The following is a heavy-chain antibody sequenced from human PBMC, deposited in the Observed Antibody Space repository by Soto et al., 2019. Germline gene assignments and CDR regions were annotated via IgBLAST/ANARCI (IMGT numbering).Heavy chain of an antibody. Sequence: PSETLSLTCTVSGGSITSYYWSWIRQPPGKGLEWIGDIHYSGSTNYNPSLKSRVTISTDTSKNQFSLNLSSVTAADTAVYYCARDPISAHPFFDYWGQGTLVTVS. CDR2: IHYSGST. CDR1: GGSITSYY. D-gene: IGHD6-6*01. V-gene: IGHV4-59*01. CDR3: ARDPISAHPFFDY. J-gene: IGHJ4*02.